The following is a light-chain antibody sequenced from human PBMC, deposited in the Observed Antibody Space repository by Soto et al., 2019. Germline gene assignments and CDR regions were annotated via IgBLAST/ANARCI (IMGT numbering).Light chain of an antibody. J-gene: IGLJ1*01. CDR3: SSYAGTHVV. CDR1: SSDVGGYNY. Sequence: QSALTQPPSASGSPGQSVAISCTGTSSDVGGYNYVSWYQQYPGKAPKLMIYDVTKRPSGVPDRFSGSKSGNTASLTVSGLQAEDEADYYCSSYAGTHVVCGTGTKVTV. CDR2: DVT. V-gene: IGLV2-8*01.